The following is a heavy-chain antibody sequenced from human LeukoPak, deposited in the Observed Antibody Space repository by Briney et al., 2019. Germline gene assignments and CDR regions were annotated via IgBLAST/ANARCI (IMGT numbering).Heavy chain of an antibody. CDR1: RYSFTSYW. V-gene: IGHV5-51*01. CDR2: IYPGDSDT. Sequence: VESVKISCKGSRYSFTSYWIGWVRQMPGKGLEWMGIIYPGDSDTRYSPSFQGQVTISADKSISTAYLQWSSLKASDTAMYYCARQVPVVGYYDSSGYDYWGQGTLVTVSS. J-gene: IGHJ4*02. D-gene: IGHD3-22*01. CDR3: ARQVPVVGYYDSSGYDY.